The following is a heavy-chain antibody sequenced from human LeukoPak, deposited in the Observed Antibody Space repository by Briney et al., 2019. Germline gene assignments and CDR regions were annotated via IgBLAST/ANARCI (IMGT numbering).Heavy chain of an antibody. J-gene: IGHJ4*02. CDR1: GFTFSSYA. D-gene: IGHD3-3*01. CDR3: AKNRFLEWSRFFDY. CDR2: ISSSGSTI. Sequence: GGTLRLSCAASGFTFSSYAMSWVRQAPGKGLEWVSYISSSGSTIYYADSVKGRFTISRDNSKNTLYLQMNILRADDTAVYYCAKNRFLEWSRFFDYWGQGTLVTVSS. V-gene: IGHV3-23*01.